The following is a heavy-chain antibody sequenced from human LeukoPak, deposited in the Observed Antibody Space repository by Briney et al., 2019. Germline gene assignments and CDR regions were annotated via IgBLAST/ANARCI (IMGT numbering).Heavy chain of an antibody. CDR2: ISGSGSST. CDR1: GFTFSSYA. V-gene: IGHV3-23*01. Sequence: GGSLRLSCAASGFTFSSYAMSWVRQAPGKGLEWVSGISGSGSSTYYADSVKGRFTISRDNSKNTLYLQMNSLRAEDTAVYYCAKIMVRGVIDYWGQGTLVTVSS. J-gene: IGHJ4*02. CDR3: AKIMVRGVIDY. D-gene: IGHD3-10*01.